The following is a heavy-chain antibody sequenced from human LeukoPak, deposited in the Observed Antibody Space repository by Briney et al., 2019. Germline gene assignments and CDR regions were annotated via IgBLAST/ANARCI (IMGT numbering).Heavy chain of an antibody. CDR2: ISGSGGST. CDR1: GFTFSSYA. V-gene: IGHV3-23*01. J-gene: IGHJ4*02. CDR3: AKDYFWGNSSGWYDALDY. Sequence: SGGSLRLSCAASGFTFSSYAMSWVRQAPGKGLEWVSAISGSGGSTYYADSVKGRFTISRDNSKNTLYLQMNSLRAEDTAVYYCAKDYFWGNSSGWYDALDYWGQGTLVTVSS. D-gene: IGHD6-19*01.